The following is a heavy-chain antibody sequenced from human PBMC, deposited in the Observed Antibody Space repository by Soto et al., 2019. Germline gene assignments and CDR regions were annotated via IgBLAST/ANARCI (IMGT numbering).Heavy chain of an antibody. Sequence: EVQLLESGGGLVQPGGSLRLSCAASGFTFKTYGMTWVRQAPGKGLEWVSTISFGGGSTYHADSVTGRFTISRDNPKNTLFLQMNGLRAEDTAVYCCARHAVRGINLYFDLWGRGTLVVVSS. CDR3: ARHAVRGINLYFDL. J-gene: IGHJ2*01. CDR1: GFTFKTYG. D-gene: IGHD3-10*01. CDR2: ISFGGGST. V-gene: IGHV3-23*01.